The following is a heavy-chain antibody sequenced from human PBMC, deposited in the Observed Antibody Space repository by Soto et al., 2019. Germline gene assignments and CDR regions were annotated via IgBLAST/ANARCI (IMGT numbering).Heavy chain of an antibody. V-gene: IGHV1-8*01. J-gene: IGHJ6*02. Sequence: XSVKASCKASGYTFTTYDSNWVRQAPGQGLEWLGWMDPNSGSTGYAQNFQGRITMTRNISRNTAHMELSSLQSEDTAVYYCARERKFDFWRKGLDVWRQGTTVTVSS. CDR2: MDPNSGST. D-gene: IGHD3-3*01. CDR1: GYTFTTYD. CDR3: ARERKFDFWRKGLDV.